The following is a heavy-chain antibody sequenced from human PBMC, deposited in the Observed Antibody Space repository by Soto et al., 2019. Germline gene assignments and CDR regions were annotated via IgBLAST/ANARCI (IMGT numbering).Heavy chain of an antibody. J-gene: IGHJ2*01. D-gene: IGHD1-26*01. CDR3: AGGGSSGGWYFDV. Sequence: QVQLVQSGAEVKKPGSSVKVSCKASGGTFSSPTISWVRQAPGQGLEWMGGVSPIFGTTYYAQKFQGRLTITADASSGTAYMELSSMQSEDTAVYYCAGGGSSGGWYFDVWGRGTLLTVSS. CDR2: VSPIFGTT. CDR1: GGTFSSPT. V-gene: IGHV1-69*01.